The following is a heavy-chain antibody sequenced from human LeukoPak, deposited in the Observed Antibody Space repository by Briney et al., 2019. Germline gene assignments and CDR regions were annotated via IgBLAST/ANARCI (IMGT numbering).Heavy chain of an antibody. J-gene: IGHJ4*02. CDR2: IIPILGIA. Sequence: ASVKVSCKASGGTFSSYAISWVRQAPGQGLEWMGRIIPILGIANYAQKFQGRVTITADKSTSTAYMELSSLRSEDTAVYYCARDTSGVPAAVDYWGQGTLVTVSS. CDR3: ARDTSGVPAAVDY. CDR1: GGTFSSYA. V-gene: IGHV1-69*04. D-gene: IGHD2-2*01.